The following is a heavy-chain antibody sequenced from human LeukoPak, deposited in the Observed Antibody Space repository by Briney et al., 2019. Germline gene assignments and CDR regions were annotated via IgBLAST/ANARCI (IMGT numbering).Heavy chain of an antibody. CDR2: IYFSGST. CDR3: ARRYYYDSSGYYYFDY. Sequence: SETLSLTCTVSGYSISSGYYWGWIRQPPGKGLEWIGSIYFSGSTYYNPSLKSRVTISVDTSKNQFSLKLSSVTAADTAVYYCARRYYYDSSGYYYFDYWGQGTLVTVSS. D-gene: IGHD3-22*01. CDR1: GYSISSGYY. V-gene: IGHV4-38-2*02. J-gene: IGHJ4*02.